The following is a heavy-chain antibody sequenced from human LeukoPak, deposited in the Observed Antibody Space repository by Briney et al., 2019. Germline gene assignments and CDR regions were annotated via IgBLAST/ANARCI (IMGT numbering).Heavy chain of an antibody. CDR1: EFSVGSNY. V-gene: IGHV3-66*01. D-gene: IGHD3-9*01. Sequence: GGSLRLSCAASEFSVGSNYMTWVRQAPGNGLEWFSLIYSGGSTYYADSVKGRFTISRDNAKNSLFLQMSSLRDEDTAVYYCARDRGQLVIPFFFDYWGQGILVTVSS. CDR3: ARDRGQLVIPFFFDY. CDR2: IYSGGST. J-gene: IGHJ4*02.